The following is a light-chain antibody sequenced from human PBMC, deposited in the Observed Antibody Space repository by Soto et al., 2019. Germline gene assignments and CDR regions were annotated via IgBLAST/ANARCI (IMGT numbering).Light chain of an antibody. V-gene: IGKV3D-20*02. CDR3: QQRSNWPPWT. J-gene: IGKJ1*01. Sequence: EIVLTQSPGTLSLSPGERATLSCRASQSVSSSYLAWYQQKPGRAPRLLIHDVSRRATGIPDRFSGSGSGTDFTLTISRLEPEDFAVYYCQQRSNWPPWTFGQGTKVDIK. CDR1: QSVSSSY. CDR2: DVS.